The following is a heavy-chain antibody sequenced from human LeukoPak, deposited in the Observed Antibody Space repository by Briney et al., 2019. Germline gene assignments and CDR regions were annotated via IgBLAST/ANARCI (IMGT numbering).Heavy chain of an antibody. D-gene: IGHD2-2*01. CDR3: AREHIVVVPARNWFDP. CDR1: GGSISSGGYY. V-gene: IGHV4-31*03. J-gene: IGHJ5*02. Sequence: SETLSLTCTVSGGSISSGGYYWSWIRQHPGKGLEWIGYIYYSGSTYYNPSLKSRVTISVDTSKNQFSLKLSSVTAADAAVYYCAREHIVVVPARNWFDPWGQGTLVTVSS. CDR2: IYYSGST.